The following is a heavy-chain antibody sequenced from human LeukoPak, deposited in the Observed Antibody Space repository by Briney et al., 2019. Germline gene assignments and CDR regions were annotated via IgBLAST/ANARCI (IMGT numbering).Heavy chain of an antibody. V-gene: IGHV4-39*01. Sequence: ASETLSLTCTVSGGSISSSSYYWGWIRQPPGKGLEWIGSIYYSGSTYYNPSLKSRVTISVDTSKNQFSLKLSSVTAADTAVYYCARQDPAGSWTGYSGGYWGQGTLVTVSS. CDR3: ARQDPAGSWTGYSGGY. D-gene: IGHD3/OR15-3a*01. J-gene: IGHJ4*02. CDR1: GGSISSSSYY. CDR2: IYYSGST.